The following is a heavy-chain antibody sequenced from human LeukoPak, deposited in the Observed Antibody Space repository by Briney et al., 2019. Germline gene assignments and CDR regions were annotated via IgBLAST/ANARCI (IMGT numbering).Heavy chain of an antibody. D-gene: IGHD3-10*01. CDR2: IYYSGST. V-gene: IGHV4-30-4*01. J-gene: IGHJ4*02. CDR1: GGSISSGDYY. CDR3: ARAMSDYYGSGSYSYFDY. Sequence: SETLSLTCTVSGGSISSGDYYWSWIRQPPGKGLEWIGYIYYSGSTYYSPSLKSRVTISLDTSKNHFSLKLSSVTAADTAVYYCARAMSDYYGSGSYSYFDYWGQGTLVTVSS.